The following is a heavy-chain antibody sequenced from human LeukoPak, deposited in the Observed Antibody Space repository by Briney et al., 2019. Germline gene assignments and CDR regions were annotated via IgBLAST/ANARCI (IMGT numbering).Heavy chain of an antibody. D-gene: IGHD5-12*01. CDR2: IYYSGST. CDR1: GGSISSYY. Sequence: PSETLSLTCTVSGGSISSYYWSWIRQPPGKGLEWIGYIYYSGSTNYNPSLKSRVTISVDTSKNQFSLNLTSVTAADTAVYYCARSGSGYLRYYFDYWGQGTLVTVSS. CDR3: ARSGSGYLRYYFDY. V-gene: IGHV4-59*12. J-gene: IGHJ4*02.